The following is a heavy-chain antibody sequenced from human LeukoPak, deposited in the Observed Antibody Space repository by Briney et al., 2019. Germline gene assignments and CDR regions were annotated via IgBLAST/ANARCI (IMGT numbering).Heavy chain of an antibody. J-gene: IGHJ3*02. CDR1: GGSISSSSYY. CDR3: ARQTMIVVVWAFDI. CDR2: IYYSGST. Sequence: PSETLSLTCTVSGGSISSSSYYWGWIRQPPGKGLEWIGSIYYSGSTYYNPSLKSRVTISVDTSKNQFSLKLSSVTAADTAVYYCARQTMIVVVWAFDIRGQGTMVTVSS. V-gene: IGHV4-39*07. D-gene: IGHD3-22*01.